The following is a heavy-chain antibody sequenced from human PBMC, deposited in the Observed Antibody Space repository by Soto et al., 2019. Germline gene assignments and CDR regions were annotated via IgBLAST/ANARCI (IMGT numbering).Heavy chain of an antibody. CDR3: ARDLLEWELPPFDYYYGMDV. CDR2: ISAYNGNT. V-gene: IGHV1-18*01. Sequence: ASVKVSCKASGYTFTSYGISWVRQAPGQGLEWMGWISAYNGNTNYAQKLQGRVTMTTDTSTSTAYMELRSLRSDDTAVYYCARDLLEWELPPFDYYYGMDVWGQGTTVTVSS. D-gene: IGHD1-26*01. J-gene: IGHJ6*02. CDR1: GYTFTSYG.